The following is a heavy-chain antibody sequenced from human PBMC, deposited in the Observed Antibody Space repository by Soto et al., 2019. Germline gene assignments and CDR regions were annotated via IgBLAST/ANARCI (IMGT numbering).Heavy chain of an antibody. CDR1: GFTFSSYG. CDR3: AKPSYAFWSGYYHPVDG. D-gene: IGHD3-3*01. J-gene: IGHJ4*02. V-gene: IGHV3-33*06. CDR2: IWYDGSSK. Sequence: QVKLVESGGGVVQPGRSLRLSCAVSGFTFSSYGMHWVRQAPGKGLEWVALIWYDGSSKFYADSVKGRFTISRDNSKNTLYLEMSSLRAEDTAMYDCAKPSYAFWSGYYHPVDGGGQGTLVTVSS.